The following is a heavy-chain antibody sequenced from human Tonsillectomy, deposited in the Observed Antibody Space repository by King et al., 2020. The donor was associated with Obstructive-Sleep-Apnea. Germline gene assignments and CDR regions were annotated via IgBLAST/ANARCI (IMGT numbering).Heavy chain of an antibody. V-gene: IGHV3-9*01. CDR3: AKDETPHVFYYFDH. CDR2: ISWNSDSI. CDR1: GFTFDDYA. Sequence: VQLVESGGGLVQPGRSLRLSCAASGFTFDDYAMHWVRQAPGKGLEWVSGISWNSDSIGYADSVKGRFTISRDNAKSSLYLQMNSLRAEDTALYYCAKDETPHVFYYFDHWGQGTLVTVSS. J-gene: IGHJ4*02. D-gene: IGHD2-15*01.